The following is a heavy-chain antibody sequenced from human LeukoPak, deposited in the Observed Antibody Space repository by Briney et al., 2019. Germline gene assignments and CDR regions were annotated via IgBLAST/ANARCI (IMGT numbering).Heavy chain of an antibody. J-gene: IGHJ4*02. CDR3: ARDPRIQLRGGKFDY. V-gene: IGHV1-69*04. D-gene: IGHD5-18*01. CDR2: IIPILGIA. CDR1: GGTFSSYA. Sequence: GASVKVSCKASGGTFSSYAISWVRQAPGQGLEWMGRIIPILGIANYAQKFQGRVTITADKSTSTAYMELSSLRSEDTAVYYCARDPRIQLRGGKFDYWGQGTLVTVSS.